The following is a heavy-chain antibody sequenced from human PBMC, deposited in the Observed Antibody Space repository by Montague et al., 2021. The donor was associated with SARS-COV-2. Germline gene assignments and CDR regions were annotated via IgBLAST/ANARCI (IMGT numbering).Heavy chain of an antibody. CDR2: FYSVGST. D-gene: IGHD1-14*01. CDR3: ARVTMTAEAFDI. Sequence: SETLSLTCTVSGASVGSSDWGWIRQSPGKGLEWIGYFYSVGSTDYNPSLKSRATISRDTSKNQFSLKVRSVTAADTAVYYCARVTMTAEAFDIWGQGTMVTVTS. V-gene: IGHV4-59*02. J-gene: IGHJ3*02. CDR1: GASVGSSD.